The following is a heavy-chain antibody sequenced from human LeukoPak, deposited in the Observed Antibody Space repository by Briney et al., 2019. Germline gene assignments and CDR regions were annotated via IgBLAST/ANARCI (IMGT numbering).Heavy chain of an antibody. CDR1: GGSIASRFYF. CDR3: VQDCPYPPCNWLNP. Sequence: SETLSLTCSVSGGSIASRFYFRGWIRQFPGKGLEWIGYIHYNESTYYNPSLQNRVTMSVDTSNNRFSLSLTSVTAADTAIYFCVQDCPYPPCNWLNPWGQGTLVTVSS. V-gene: IGHV4-39*02. CDR2: IHYNEST. J-gene: IGHJ5*02.